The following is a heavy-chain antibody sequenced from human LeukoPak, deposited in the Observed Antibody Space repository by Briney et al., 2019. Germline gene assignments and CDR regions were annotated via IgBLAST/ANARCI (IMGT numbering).Heavy chain of an antibody. D-gene: IGHD6-13*01. Sequence: GGSLRLSCAASGFTFSNAWMSWVRQAPGKGLEWVGRIKSKTDGGTTDYAAPVKGRFTISRDDSKNTLYPQMNSLKTEDTAVYYCTTVFGSTDAFDIWGQGTMVTVSS. J-gene: IGHJ3*02. CDR1: GFTFSNAW. CDR3: TTVFGSTDAFDI. CDR2: IKSKTDGGTT. V-gene: IGHV3-15*01.